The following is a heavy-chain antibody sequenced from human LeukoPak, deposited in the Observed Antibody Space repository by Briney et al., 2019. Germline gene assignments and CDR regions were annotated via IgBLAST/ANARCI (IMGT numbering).Heavy chain of an antibody. J-gene: IGHJ4*02. CDR3: AKGRSSTSCPDY. CDR1: GFTFDDYA. D-gene: IGHD2-2*01. CDR2: ISWNSGSI. Sequence: RSLRLSCAASGFTFDDYAMHWVRQAPGKGLEWVSGISWNSGSIGYADSVKGRFTISRDNAKNSLYLQMNSLRAEDTALYYCAKGRSSTSCPDYWGQGTLVTVSS. V-gene: IGHV3-9*01.